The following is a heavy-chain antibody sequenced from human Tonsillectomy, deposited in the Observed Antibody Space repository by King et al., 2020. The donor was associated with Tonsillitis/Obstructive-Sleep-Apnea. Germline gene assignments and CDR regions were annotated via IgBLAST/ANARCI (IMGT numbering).Heavy chain of an antibody. V-gene: IGHV1-69*01. CDR1: VGTFSNYA. D-gene: IGHD1-14*01. Sequence: QLVQSGAEVKKPGSSVKVSCKASVGTFSNYAISWMRQAPGQGLEWMGGIIPIFRTADSAQKFQGRVTVTADESATTAYMELSSRRSEDTAMYYCARGGIPTREKKWFDAWGQGTLVTVSS. CDR3: ARGGIPTREKKWFDA. J-gene: IGHJ5*02. CDR2: IIPIFRTA.